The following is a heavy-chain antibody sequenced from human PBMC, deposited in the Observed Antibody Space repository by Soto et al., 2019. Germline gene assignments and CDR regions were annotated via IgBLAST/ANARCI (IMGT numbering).Heavy chain of an antibody. CDR3: ARDWVTIFGVVRYNWFDP. CDR1: GFTFSSYW. D-gene: IGHD3-3*01. Sequence: GGSLRLSCAASGFTFSSYWMSWVRQAPGKGLEWVANIKQDGSEKYYVDSVKGRFTISRDNAKNSLYLQMNSLRAEDTAVYYCARDWVTIFGVVRYNWFDPWGQGTLVTVSS. V-gene: IGHV3-7*01. J-gene: IGHJ5*02. CDR2: IKQDGSEK.